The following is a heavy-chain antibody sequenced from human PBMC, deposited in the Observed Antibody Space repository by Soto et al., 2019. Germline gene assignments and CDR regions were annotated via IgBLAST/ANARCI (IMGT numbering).Heavy chain of an antibody. J-gene: IGHJ6*03. CDR2: INPNSGGT. Sequence: ASVKVSCKASGYTFTGYYMHWVRQAPGQGLEWMGWINPNSGGTNYAQKFQGWVTMTRDTSISTAYMELSRLRSDDTAVYYCARGLLELHPTHTYYYYYMDVWGKGTTVTVSS. D-gene: IGHD1-7*01. V-gene: IGHV1-2*04. CDR3: ARGLLELHPTHTYYYYYMDV. CDR1: GYTFTGYY.